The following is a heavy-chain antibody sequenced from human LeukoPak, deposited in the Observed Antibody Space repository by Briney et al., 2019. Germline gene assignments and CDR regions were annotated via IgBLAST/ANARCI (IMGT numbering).Heavy chain of an antibody. D-gene: IGHD5-24*01. Sequence: ASVKVSCRTSGYTFTCYYIHWVRQAPGRGLEWMGRINPNTGDTDYAQRFQDFVTLTRDTSISTAHMELTRLTSDDTAVYFCARERAMATPNPFDSWGQGTQLTVSS. CDR1: GYTFTCYY. CDR3: ARERAMATPNPFDS. V-gene: IGHV1-2*04. J-gene: IGHJ4*02. CDR2: INPNTGDT.